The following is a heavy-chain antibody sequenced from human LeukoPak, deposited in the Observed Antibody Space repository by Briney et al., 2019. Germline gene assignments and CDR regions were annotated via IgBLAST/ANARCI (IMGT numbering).Heavy chain of an antibody. CDR3: ATDSTYYYGSGSSGPHYFDY. CDR2: ISHDGSNK. D-gene: IGHD3-10*01. V-gene: IGHV3-30*17. Sequence: TGGSLRLSCAASGFTFSSYAMHWVRQAPGKGLEWVAVISHDGSNKYYADSVKGRFTISRDNSENTLYLQMNSLRSEDTAVYYCATDSTYYYGSGSSGPHYFDYWGQGTLVTVSS. CDR1: GFTFSSYA. J-gene: IGHJ4*02.